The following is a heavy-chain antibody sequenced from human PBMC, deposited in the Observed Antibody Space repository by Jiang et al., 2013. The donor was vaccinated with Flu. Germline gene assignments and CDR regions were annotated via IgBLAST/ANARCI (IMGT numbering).Heavy chain of an antibody. J-gene: IGHJ3*02. CDR1: GYSISSGYY. Sequence: SGPGLVKPSETLSLTCAVSGYSISSGYYWGWIRQPPGKGLEWIGSIYHSGSTYYNPSLKSRVTISVDTSKNQFSLKLSSVTAADTAVYYCARVRQQLVLDAFDIWGQGTMVTVSS. D-gene: IGHD6-13*01. CDR2: IYHSGST. V-gene: IGHV4-38-2*01. CDR3: ARVRQQLVLDAFDI.